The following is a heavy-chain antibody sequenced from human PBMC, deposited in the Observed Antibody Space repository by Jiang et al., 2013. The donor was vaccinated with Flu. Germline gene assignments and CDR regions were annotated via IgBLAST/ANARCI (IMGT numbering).Heavy chain of an antibody. CDR2: IYYSGST. V-gene: IGHV4-39*01. Sequence: LLKPSETLSLTCTVSGGSISSSSYYWGWIRQPPGKGLEWIGSIYYSGSTYYNPSLKSRVTISVDTSKNQFSLKLSSVTAADTAVYYCATTVVTPADYYYGMDVWGPRGPRSPSPQ. D-gene: IGHD4-23*01. CDR3: ATTVVTPADYYYGMDV. J-gene: IGHJ6*01. CDR1: GGSISSSSYY.